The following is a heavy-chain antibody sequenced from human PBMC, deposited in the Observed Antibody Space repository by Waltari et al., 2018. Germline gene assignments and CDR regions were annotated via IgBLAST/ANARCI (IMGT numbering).Heavy chain of an antibody. V-gene: IGHV1-3*03. CDR3: ARAGIGRENWYFDL. J-gene: IGHJ2*01. CDR2: INAGNGNT. CDR1: GYTFTSYA. D-gene: IGHD1-26*01. Sequence: QVQLVQSGAEVKKPGASVKVSCKASGYTFTSYAMHWVRQAPGQRLEWMGWINAGNGNTNNSQEFKGRVTITRDTSASTAYMELSSLRSEDMAVYYCARAGIGRENWYFDLWGRGTLVTVSS.